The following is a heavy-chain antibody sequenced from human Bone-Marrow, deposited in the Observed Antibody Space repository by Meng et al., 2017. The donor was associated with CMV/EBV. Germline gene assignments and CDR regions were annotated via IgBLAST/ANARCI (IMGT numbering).Heavy chain of an antibody. CDR2: INPNTGGT. J-gene: IGHJ4*02. CDR1: GYTFTGYY. V-gene: IGHV1-2*02. CDR3: ERDLPGYYDSSGYSKAVDY. D-gene: IGHD3-22*01. Sequence: ASVKVSCKASGYTFTGYYMHWVRQAPGQGLEWMGWINPNTGGTNYAQKFQGRVTMTRDTSISTAYMELSRLRADDTTVYYCERDLPGYYDSSGYSKAVDYWCQGTLVTVFS.